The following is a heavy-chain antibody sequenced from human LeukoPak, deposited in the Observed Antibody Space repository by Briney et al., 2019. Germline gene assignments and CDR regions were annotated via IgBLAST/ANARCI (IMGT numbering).Heavy chain of an antibody. CDR3: AKPSDCSSTSCRAPFDY. V-gene: IGHV3-23*01. Sequence: PGRPLRLSCAASGFTFSSYAMSWVRQAPGKGLEWVSAISGSGGSTYYADSVKGRFTISRDNSKNTLYLQMNSLRAEDTAVYYCAKPSDCSSTSCRAPFDYWGQGTLVTVSS. CDR2: ISGSGGST. J-gene: IGHJ4*02. CDR1: GFTFSSYA. D-gene: IGHD2-2*01.